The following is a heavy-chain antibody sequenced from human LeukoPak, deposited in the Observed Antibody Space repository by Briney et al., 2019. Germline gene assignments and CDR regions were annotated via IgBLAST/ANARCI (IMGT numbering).Heavy chain of an antibody. D-gene: IGHD2-2*01. V-gene: IGHV3-7*01. CDR1: GFTCSSYW. Sequence: GGSLRLSCAASGFTCSSYWMSWVRQAPGKGLEWVANIKQDGSEKYYVDSVKGRFTISRDNAKNSLYLQMNSLRAEDTAVYYCARDDCSSISCYHNWFDPWGRGTRVTVSS. CDR3: ARDDCSSISCYHNWFDP. CDR2: IKQDGSEK. J-gene: IGHJ5*02.